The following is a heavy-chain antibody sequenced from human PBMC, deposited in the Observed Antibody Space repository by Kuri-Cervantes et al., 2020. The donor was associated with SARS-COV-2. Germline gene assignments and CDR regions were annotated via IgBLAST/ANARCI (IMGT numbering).Heavy chain of an antibody. D-gene: IGHD6-6*01. CDR3: ARLGKDSSSPCDY. V-gene: IGHV4-38-2*01. CDR1: GYSISSGYY. Sequence: ESLKISCAVSGYSISSGYYWGWIRQPPGKGLEWIGSIYHSGSTYYNPSLKSRVTISVDTSKNQFSLKLSSVTAADTAVYYCARLGKDSSSPCDYWGQGTLVTVSS. CDR2: IYHSGST. J-gene: IGHJ4*02.